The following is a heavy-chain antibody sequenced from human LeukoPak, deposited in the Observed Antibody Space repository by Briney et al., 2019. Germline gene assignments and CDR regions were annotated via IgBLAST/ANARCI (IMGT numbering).Heavy chain of an antibody. Sequence: SQTLSLTCAVSGGSISSGGSSWSWIRQPPGKGLEWIGYIYHSGSTYYNPSLKSRVTISLDRSRNQFSLKLSPVTAADTAVYYCARTYYDILTGYYFDPWGQGTLVTVSS. CDR3: ARTYYDILTGYYFDP. CDR1: GGSISSGGSS. CDR2: IYHSGST. V-gene: IGHV4-30-2*01. J-gene: IGHJ5*02. D-gene: IGHD3-9*01.